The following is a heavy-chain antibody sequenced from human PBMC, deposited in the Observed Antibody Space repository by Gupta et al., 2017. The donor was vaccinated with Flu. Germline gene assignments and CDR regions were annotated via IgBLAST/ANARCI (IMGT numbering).Heavy chain of an antibody. Sequence: VRQAPGKGLSWVAVIWANGNNKYYTDSVRCRFTFSRDNSKSTLNQEMDRLLVEDTAMYYCGRERGPFDGFDVWGQGTMVTVSS. CDR2: IWANGNNK. D-gene: IGHD3-10*01. J-gene: IGHJ3*01. CDR3: GRERGPFDGFDV. V-gene: IGHV3-33*01.